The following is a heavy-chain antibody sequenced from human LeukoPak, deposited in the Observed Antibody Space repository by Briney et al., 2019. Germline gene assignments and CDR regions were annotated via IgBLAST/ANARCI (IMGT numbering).Heavy chain of an antibody. J-gene: IGHJ4*02. D-gene: IGHD3-10*01. CDR2: IWYDGSNK. Sequence: GGSLRLSCAASGFTFSSYGMHWVHQAPGKGLEWVAVIWYDGSNKYYADSVKGRFTISRDNSKNTLYLQMNSLRAEDTAVYYCASTGGGFDYWGQGTLVTVSS. CDR1: GFTFSSYG. CDR3: ASTGGGFDY. V-gene: IGHV3-33*01.